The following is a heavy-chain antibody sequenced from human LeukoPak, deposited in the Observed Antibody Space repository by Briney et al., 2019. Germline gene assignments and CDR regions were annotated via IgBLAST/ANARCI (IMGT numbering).Heavy chain of an antibody. CDR1: GYTFTGYY. J-gene: IGHJ3*02. V-gene: IGHV1-2*02. D-gene: IGHD1-26*01. CDR2: IYPNSGGT. CDR3: ARKRATTIGDAFDI. Sequence: GASVKVSCKASGYTFTGYYMHWVRQAPGQGLEWMGWIYPNSGGTNYAQKFQGRVTMTRDTSISTAYMELSRLRFDDTAVYYCARKRATTIGDAFDIWGQGTMVTVSS.